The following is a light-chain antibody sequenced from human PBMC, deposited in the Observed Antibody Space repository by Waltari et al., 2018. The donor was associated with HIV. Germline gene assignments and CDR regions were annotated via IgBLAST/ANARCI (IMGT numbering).Light chain of an antibody. J-gene: IGLJ2*01. CDR1: SSDVGAYNF. CDR3: SSFAGTNSHVV. CDR2: EVN. V-gene: IGLV2-8*01. Sequence: QSALTQPPSASGSPEQSVTISCTGTSSDVGAYNFVSWYQQRPGQAPKLIIFEVNKRPSGVPDRFSGSKSVNMASLTVSGLQAEDEADYYCSSFAGTNSHVVFGGGTKLTVL.